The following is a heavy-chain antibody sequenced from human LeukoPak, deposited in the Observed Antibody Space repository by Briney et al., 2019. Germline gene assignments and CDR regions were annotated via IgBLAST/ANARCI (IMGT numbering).Heavy chain of an antibody. CDR2: IYYSGST. V-gene: IGHV4-31*03. Sequence: PSQTLSLTCTVSGGSISSGGYYWSWIRQHPGKGLEWIGYIYYSGSTYYNPSLKSRVTISVDTSKNQFSLKLSSVTAADTAVYYCAREDYHDRSFGYWGQGTLVTVSS. CDR1: GGSISSGGYY. CDR3: AREDYHDRSFGY. J-gene: IGHJ4*02. D-gene: IGHD3-22*01.